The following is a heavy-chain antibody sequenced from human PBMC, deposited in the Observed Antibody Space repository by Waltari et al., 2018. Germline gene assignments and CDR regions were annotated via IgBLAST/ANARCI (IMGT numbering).Heavy chain of an antibody. CDR2: IIPSLGIA. CDR1: GGTFSSYT. Sequence: QVQLVQSGAEVKKPGSSVKVSCKASGGTFSSYTISWVRQAPGQGLEWMGRIIPSLGIANDAQKCQGRVTITADKSTSTAYMELSSLRSEDTAVYYWARGEYSSRSYYYGMDVWGQGTTVTVSS. V-gene: IGHV1-69*02. D-gene: IGHD6-13*01. CDR3: ARGEYSSRSYYYGMDV. J-gene: IGHJ6*02.